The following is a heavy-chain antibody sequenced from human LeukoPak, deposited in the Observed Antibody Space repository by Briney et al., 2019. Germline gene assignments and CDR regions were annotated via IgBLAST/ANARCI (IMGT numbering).Heavy chain of an antibody. V-gene: IGHV3-15*01. CDR1: GFTFSHAW. CDR3: TTGGRRTAVGGSPPTLDY. CDR2: IKSKPDGGTT. D-gene: IGHD6-19*01. J-gene: IGHJ4*02. Sequence: PGGSLRLSCAASGFTFSHAWMSWVRQAPGKGLEWVGRIKSKPDGGTTDYAAPVKGRFSISRDDSENTLYLQMSSLTTEDTAVYFCTTGGRRTAVGGSPPTLDYWGQGTLVTVSS.